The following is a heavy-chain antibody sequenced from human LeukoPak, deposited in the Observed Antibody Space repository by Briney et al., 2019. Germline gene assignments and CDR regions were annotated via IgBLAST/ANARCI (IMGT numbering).Heavy chain of an antibody. V-gene: IGHV4-61*02. J-gene: IGHJ4*02. CDR1: GGSISSGSYY. CDR3: ARHPWGSPHFDY. D-gene: IGHD7-27*01. Sequence: SQTLSLTCTVSGGSISSGSYYWSWIRQPAGKGLEWIGRIYTSGSTNYNPSLKSRVTISVDTSKNQFSLKLSSVTAADTAVYYCARHPWGSPHFDYWGQGTLVTVSS. CDR2: IYTSGST.